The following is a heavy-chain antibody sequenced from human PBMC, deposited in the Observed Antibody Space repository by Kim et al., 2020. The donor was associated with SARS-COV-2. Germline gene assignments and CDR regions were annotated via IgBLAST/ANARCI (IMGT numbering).Heavy chain of an antibody. CDR1: GYTFTSYG. CDR2: ISAYNGNT. V-gene: IGHV1-18*01. D-gene: IGHD6-6*01. J-gene: IGHJ5*02. Sequence: ASVKVSCKASGYTFTSYGISWVRQAPGQGLEWMGWISAYNGNTNYAQKLQGRVTMTTDTSTSTAYMELRSLRSDDTAVYYCARDPRIAAPPRAEGSLNWFDPWGQGTLVTVSS. CDR3: ARDPRIAAPPRAEGSLNWFDP.